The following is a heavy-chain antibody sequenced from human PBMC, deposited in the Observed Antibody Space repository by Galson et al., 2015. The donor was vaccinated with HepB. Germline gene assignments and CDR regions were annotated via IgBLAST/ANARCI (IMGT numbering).Heavy chain of an antibody. CDR1: GGTFSSYA. V-gene: IGHV1-69*06. Sequence: SVKVSCKASGGTFSSYAISWVRQAPGQGLEWMGGIIPIFGTANYAQKFQGRVTITADKSTSTAYMELSSLRSEDTAVYYCARRVKTYYDFWSGYMSANYYYYYGMDVWGQGTTVTVSS. D-gene: IGHD3-3*01. J-gene: IGHJ6*02. CDR2: IIPIFGTA. CDR3: ARRVKTYYDFWSGYMSANYYYYYGMDV.